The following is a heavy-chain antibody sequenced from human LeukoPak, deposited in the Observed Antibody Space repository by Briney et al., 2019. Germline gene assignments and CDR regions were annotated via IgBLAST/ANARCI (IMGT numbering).Heavy chain of an antibody. J-gene: IGHJ5*02. CDR2: IYYSGNT. Sequence: SETLSLTCTVSGGSISSSSYYWGWIRQPPGKGLEWIGSIYYSGNTYYNPSLKSRVTISVDTSKNQFSLKLSSVTAADTAVYYCATLVVVPAATGNWFDPWGQGTLVTVSS. V-gene: IGHV4-39*07. CDR1: GGSISSSSYY. CDR3: ATLVVVPAATGNWFDP. D-gene: IGHD2-2*01.